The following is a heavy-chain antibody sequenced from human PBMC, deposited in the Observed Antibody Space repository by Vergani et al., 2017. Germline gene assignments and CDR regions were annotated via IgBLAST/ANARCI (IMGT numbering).Heavy chain of an antibody. J-gene: IGHJ4*02. V-gene: IGHV3-21*01. CDR1: GFTFSHYS. CDR3: ARVHPVGSY. Sequence: EVQMVESGGGLVKPGGSLRLSCVASGFTFSHYSMNWVRQAPGKGLEWVSSISGNKDDVYYADSVKGRFTISRDNAKTSLYLDMSSLRVTDTAVYYCARVHPVGSYWGQGTLVIVSS. CDR2: ISGNKDDV. D-gene: IGHD1-1*01.